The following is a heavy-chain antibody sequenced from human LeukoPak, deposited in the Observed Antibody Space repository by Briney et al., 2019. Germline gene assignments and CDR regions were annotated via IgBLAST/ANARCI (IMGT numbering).Heavy chain of an antibody. CDR3: AKLSGSSGSPSNWFEV. CDR1: GFTFSRYS. Sequence: GGSLRLSCAASGFTFSRYSMNWVRQAPGKGLEWVSYISSSSSTIYYADSVKGRFTISRDNAKNSLYLQMNSLRAEDTAVYNCAKLSGSSGSPSNWFEVWGQGTLVTVSS. J-gene: IGHJ5*02. CDR2: ISSSSSTI. V-gene: IGHV3-48*01. D-gene: IGHD3-10*01.